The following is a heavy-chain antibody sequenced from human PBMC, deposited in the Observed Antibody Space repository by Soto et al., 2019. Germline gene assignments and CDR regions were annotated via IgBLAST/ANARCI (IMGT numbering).Heavy chain of an antibody. D-gene: IGHD2-2*02. V-gene: IGHV1-69*06. J-gene: IGHJ4*02. Sequence: SVEVSCKVSGSRFSNYVISWVRQAPGHGLEWLGRIIPIFNSTKYAQSFQDRVTITADKSTSTASLELSSLRSDDTAVYYCAREGRGKKAGYNGLVSLGYWGQGTPVTVSS. CDR1: GSRFSNYV. CDR2: IIPIFNST. CDR3: AREGRGKKAGYNGLVSLGY.